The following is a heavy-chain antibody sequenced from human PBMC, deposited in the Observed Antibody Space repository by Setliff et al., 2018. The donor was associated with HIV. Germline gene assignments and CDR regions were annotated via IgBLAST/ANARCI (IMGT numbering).Heavy chain of an antibody. V-gene: IGHV4-59*04. J-gene: IGHJ3*02. Sequence: SETLSLTCAVSGGSINSYYWSWIRQPPGKGLEWIGTIYYSGTTHYNPSLNSRVIISVDTSKNQFSLRLNSVTAADTAVYYCARHSLGNIGDYIRIGAIDIWGQGTMVTVSS. CDR1: GGSINSYY. CDR2: IYYSGTT. D-gene: IGHD4-17*01. CDR3: ARHSLGNIGDYIRIGAIDI.